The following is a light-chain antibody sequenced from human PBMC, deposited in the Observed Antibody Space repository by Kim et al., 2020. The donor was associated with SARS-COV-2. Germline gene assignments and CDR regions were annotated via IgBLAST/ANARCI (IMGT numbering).Light chain of an antibody. CDR2: AAS. V-gene: IGKV1-39*01. CDR3: QQSYTTPWLS. J-gene: IGKJ4*01. CDR1: QSIGKR. Sequence: IQMTQSPSSLAASVGDRVTIACRASQSIGKRLNWYQQRPGKAPKLLIYAASTLQSGVPSRFSGTGSGTDFALTISSLQPEDFATYSCQQSYTTPWLSYGGGTKVEIK.